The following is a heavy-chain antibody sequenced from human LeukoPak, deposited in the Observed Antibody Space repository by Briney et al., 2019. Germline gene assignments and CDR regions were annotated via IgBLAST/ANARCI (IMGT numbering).Heavy chain of an antibody. V-gene: IGHV4-34*01. CDR3: ARVSGITMVRGAMDV. Sequence: PSETLSLTCAVYGGSFSGYYWSWIRQPPGKGLEWIGEINHSGSTNYNPSLKSRVTISVDTSKNQFSLKLSSVTAADTAVYYCARVSGITMVRGAMDVWGKGTTVTISS. CDR1: GGSFSGYY. D-gene: IGHD3-10*01. J-gene: IGHJ6*04. CDR2: INHSGST.